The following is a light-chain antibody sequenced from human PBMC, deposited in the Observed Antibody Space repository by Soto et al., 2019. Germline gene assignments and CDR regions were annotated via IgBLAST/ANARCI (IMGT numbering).Light chain of an antibody. V-gene: IGKV1-5*03. CDR2: KAS. CDR3: QQYNSYSRT. Sequence: DIQMTQSPSTLLASVGDKFTFIGRASKGIGTGLAWYHQKPGKAPKLLIYKASSLESGVPSRFSGSGSGTEFTLTISSLQPDDFATYYCQQYNSYSRTFGQGTKVEIK. J-gene: IGKJ1*01. CDR1: KGIGTG.